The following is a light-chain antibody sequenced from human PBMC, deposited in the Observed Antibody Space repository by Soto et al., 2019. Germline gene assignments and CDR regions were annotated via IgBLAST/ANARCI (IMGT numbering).Light chain of an antibody. V-gene: IGLV2-14*01. CDR1: SSDVGGYNY. CDR3: SSYTSSITLV. Sequence: QSALTQPASVSGSPGQSITISCTGTSSDVGGYNYVSWYQQHPGKAPKLLIYDVTNRPSGVSYRFSGSKSGNMASLTISGLQAEDEADYYCSSYTSSITLVFGGGTKVTVL. CDR2: DVT. J-gene: IGLJ3*02.